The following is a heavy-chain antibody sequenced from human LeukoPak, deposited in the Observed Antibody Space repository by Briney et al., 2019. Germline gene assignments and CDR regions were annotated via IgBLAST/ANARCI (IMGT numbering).Heavy chain of an antibody. V-gene: IGHV3-30*02. CDR1: GFTFSSYG. Sequence: GGSLRLSCAASGFTFSSYGMHWVRQAPGKGLEWVAFIRYDGSNKYYADSVKGRFTISRDNSKNTLYLQMNSLRAEDTAVYYCAKSIAAAGSRGGPSYYYYYMDVWGKGTTVTISS. D-gene: IGHD6-13*01. J-gene: IGHJ6*03. CDR3: AKSIAAAGSRGGPSYYYYYMDV. CDR2: IRYDGSNK.